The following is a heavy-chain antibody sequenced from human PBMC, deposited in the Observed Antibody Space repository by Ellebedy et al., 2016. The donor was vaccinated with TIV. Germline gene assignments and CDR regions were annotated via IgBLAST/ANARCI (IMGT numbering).Heavy chain of an antibody. CDR3: ARDRMYYYDSSGSYSYYGMDV. Sequence: SETLSLXCTVSGGSITSHYWSWIRQPPGKGLEWIGYIHHRGRTNYNPSLKSRVTISLLTSKNQFSLKLTSVTAADTAVYYCARDRMYYYDSSGSYSYYGMDVWGQGTTVTVSS. D-gene: IGHD3-22*01. CDR2: IHHRGRT. J-gene: IGHJ6*02. V-gene: IGHV4-59*11. CDR1: GGSITSHY.